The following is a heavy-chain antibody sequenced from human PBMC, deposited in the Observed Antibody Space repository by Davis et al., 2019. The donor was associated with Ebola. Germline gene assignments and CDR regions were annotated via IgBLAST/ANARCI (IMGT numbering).Heavy chain of an antibody. CDR3: ARMGKNYYDSLWDY. V-gene: IGHV5-51*01. J-gene: IGHJ4*02. Sequence: GESLKTSCTGSGYSSTSYWIARVRQMPGKGLEWLGINYPGDFDTRYSPSLRGQVTISADKSFSTACLQWSGLKASDTAMYYCARMGKNYYDSLWDYWGQGTLVTVSS. D-gene: IGHD3-22*01. CDR2: NYPGDFDT. CDR1: GYSSTSYW.